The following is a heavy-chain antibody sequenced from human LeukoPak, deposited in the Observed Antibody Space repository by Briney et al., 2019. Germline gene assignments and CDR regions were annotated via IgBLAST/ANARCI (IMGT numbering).Heavy chain of an antibody. D-gene: IGHD5-18*01. CDR1: GFIFSSYA. V-gene: IGHV3-30*04. Sequence: GGSLRLSCAASGFIFSSYAMHWVRQAPGKGLEWVAVISYDGSNKYYADSMKGRFTISRDNSKNTLYLQMNSLRAEDTAVYYCARGQRRHTDMAPSFDYWGQGTLVTVSS. CDR2: ISYDGSNK. CDR3: ARGQRRHTDMAPSFDY. J-gene: IGHJ4*02.